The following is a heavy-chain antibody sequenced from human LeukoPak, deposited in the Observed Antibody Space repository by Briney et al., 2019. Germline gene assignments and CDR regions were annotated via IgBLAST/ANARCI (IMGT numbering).Heavy chain of an antibody. D-gene: IGHD1-26*01. CDR2: ITSSSSYI. V-gene: IGHV3-21*01. Sequence: GGSLRLSCAASGFTFSSYEMNWVRQAPGKGLEWVSSITSSSSYIYYADSVKGRFTISRDNAKNSLFLQMNSLTAEDTAVYYCARDPYSGGYWNYYYYYMDVWGKGTTVTISS. CDR3: ARDPYSGGYWNYYYYYMDV. CDR1: GFTFSSYE. J-gene: IGHJ6*03.